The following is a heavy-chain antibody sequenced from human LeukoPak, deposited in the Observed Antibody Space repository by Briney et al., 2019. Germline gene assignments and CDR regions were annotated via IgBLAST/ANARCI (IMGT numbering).Heavy chain of an antibody. D-gene: IGHD4-17*01. Sequence: GASVKVSCKASGYSFTSYGISWVRQAPGQGLEWMGWISAYNGNTNYAQKFQGRVTMTRDMSTSTVYMELSSLRSEDTAVYYCARDRLRGLRGAFDIWGQGTMVTVSS. CDR2: ISAYNGNT. CDR1: GYSFTSYG. V-gene: IGHV1-18*01. CDR3: ARDRLRGLRGAFDI. J-gene: IGHJ3*02.